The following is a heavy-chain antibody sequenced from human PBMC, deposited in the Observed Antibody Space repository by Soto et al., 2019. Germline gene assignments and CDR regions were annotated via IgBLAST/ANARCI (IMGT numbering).Heavy chain of an antibody. CDR3: AREKVAANDY. Sequence: QVQLVPSGAEVKKPGASVKVSCKASGYTFTSYDINWVRQATVQGLEWMGWMNPYSGNTGYAQKFQGGATMTRNTSITTASMELSSLRSEDTAVYYSAREKVAANDYWGQGTLVTVSS. D-gene: IGHD1-26*01. CDR2: MNPYSGNT. V-gene: IGHV1-8*01. J-gene: IGHJ4*02. CDR1: GYTFTSYD.